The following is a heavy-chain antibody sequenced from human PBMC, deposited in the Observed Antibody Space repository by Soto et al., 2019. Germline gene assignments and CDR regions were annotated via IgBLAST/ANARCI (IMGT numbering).Heavy chain of an antibody. Sequence: PSETLSLTCTVSGGSISTSGYYWSWIRQHPGKGLEWIGYIYSTGSTYYKPSLKSRLTISVDTSKTQFSLKLSSVTAADTAVYYCASTYDSSGYYSVWGQGTLVTVSS. D-gene: IGHD3-22*01. CDR1: GGSISTSGYY. J-gene: IGHJ4*02. CDR2: IYSTGST. V-gene: IGHV4-31*03. CDR3: ASTYDSSGYYSV.